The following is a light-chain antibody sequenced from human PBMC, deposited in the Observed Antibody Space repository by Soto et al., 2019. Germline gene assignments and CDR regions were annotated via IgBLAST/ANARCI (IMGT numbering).Light chain of an antibody. Sequence: QPVLTQSPSASASLGASVKLTCTLSSGHSSYAIAWHQQQPEKGPRYLMKVNSNGSHSKGDGIPDRFSGSSSGAERYLTISSLQSEDEADYYCQTWGSGIRVVFGGGTKLT. CDR2: VNSNGSH. V-gene: IGLV4-69*01. CDR3: QTWGSGIRVV. CDR1: SGHSSYA. J-gene: IGLJ2*01.